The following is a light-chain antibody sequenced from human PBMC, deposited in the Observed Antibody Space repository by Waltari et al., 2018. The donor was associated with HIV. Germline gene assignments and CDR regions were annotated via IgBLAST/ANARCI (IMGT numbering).Light chain of an antibody. J-gene: IGLJ2*01. V-gene: IGLV2-18*02. CDR2: EVR. CDR3: SSYTTSNTVV. Sequence: QSALTQPPSVSGSPGQSVTISCTGTRSDVGSYNRVSWYQQPPGTAPKLMIEEVRNRPSGVPGRFSGSKSGNTASLTISGLQAEDEADYYCSSYTTSNTVVFGGGTKLTVL. CDR1: RSDVGSYNR.